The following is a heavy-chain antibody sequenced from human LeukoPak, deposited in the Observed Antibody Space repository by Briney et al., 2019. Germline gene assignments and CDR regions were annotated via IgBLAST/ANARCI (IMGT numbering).Heavy chain of an antibody. J-gene: IGHJ4*03. CDR2: INHRGDT. D-gene: IGHD1-1*01. V-gene: IGHV4-34*01. CDR3: ARGTTISETGYFDY. CDR1: GGSFSAYY. Sequence: SETVSLTCAVYGGSFSAYYWSWIRQSPGKGLEWIAEINHRGDTNYNPSVESRVSISVDTSKNQFSLKVTPLTAADTAVYYCARGTTISETGYFDYWGQGTLVTVSS.